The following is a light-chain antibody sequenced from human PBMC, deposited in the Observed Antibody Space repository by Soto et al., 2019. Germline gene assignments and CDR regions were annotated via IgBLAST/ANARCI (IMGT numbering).Light chain of an antibody. J-gene: IGKJ2*01. V-gene: IGKV3-11*01. CDR3: QQRSNWPPT. CDR2: DAS. Sequence: EIVLTQSPATLSLSPGERATLSCRASQSVSSYLAWYQQKPGQAPRLLIYDASNRATGIPARLSGSGSGTDFTLTSSSLEPEDFAVYYCQQRSNWPPTFGQGTKLEI. CDR1: QSVSSY.